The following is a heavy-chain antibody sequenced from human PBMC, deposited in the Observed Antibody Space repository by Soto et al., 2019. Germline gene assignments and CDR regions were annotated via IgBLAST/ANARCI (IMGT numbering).Heavy chain of an antibody. CDR1: GGSISSYY. CDR2: IYYSGST. CDR3: AGTTMVRGVIKVAYYYYYMDV. V-gene: IGHV4-59*01. J-gene: IGHJ6*03. D-gene: IGHD3-10*01. Sequence: SETLSLTCTVSGGSISSYYWSWIRQPPGKGLEWIGYIYYSGSTNYNPSLKSRVTISVDTSKNQFSLKLSSVTAADTAVYYRAGTTMVRGVIKVAYYYYYMDVWGKGTTVTVSS.